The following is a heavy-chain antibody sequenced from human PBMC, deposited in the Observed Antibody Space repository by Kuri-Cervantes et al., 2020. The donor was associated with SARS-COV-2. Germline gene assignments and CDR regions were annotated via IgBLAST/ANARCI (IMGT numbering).Heavy chain of an antibody. CDR2: INHSGST. V-gene: IGHV4-34*01. CDR3: AKMRGYSSSWVDY. Sequence: SETLSLTCTVSGGSISSYYWSWIRQPPGKGLEWIGEINHSGSTNYNPSLKSRVTISVDTSKNQFSLKLSSVTAADTALYYCAKMRGYSSSWVDYWGQGTLVTVSS. J-gene: IGHJ4*02. CDR1: GGSISSYY. D-gene: IGHD6-13*01.